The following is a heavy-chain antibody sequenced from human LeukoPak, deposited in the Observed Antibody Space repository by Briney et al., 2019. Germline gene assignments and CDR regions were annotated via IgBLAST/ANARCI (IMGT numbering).Heavy chain of an antibody. Sequence: GESPKISCKGSGYSFTSYWIGWVRQMPGKGLEWMGIIYPGDSDTRYSPSFQGQVTISADKSISTAYLQWSSLKASDAAMYYCARATSFGPSIAVAGTGFDYWGQGTLVTVSS. D-gene: IGHD6-19*01. V-gene: IGHV5-51*01. CDR2: IYPGDSDT. J-gene: IGHJ4*02. CDR1: GYSFTSYW. CDR3: ARATSFGPSIAVAGTGFDY.